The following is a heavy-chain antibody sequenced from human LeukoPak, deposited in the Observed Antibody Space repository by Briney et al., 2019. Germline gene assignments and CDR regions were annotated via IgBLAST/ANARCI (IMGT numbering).Heavy chain of an antibody. CDR2: ISYDGSNK. D-gene: IGHD3-10*01. V-gene: IGHV3-30-3*01. J-gene: IGHJ4*02. CDR1: GFTFSSYA. CDR3: ARFANPTDPPAGYYGSGSYYNDPFFDY. Sequence: GGSLRLSCAASGFTFSSYAMHWVRQAPGKGLEWVAVISYDGSNKYYADSVKGRFTISRDNSKNTLYLQMNSLRAEDTAVYYCARFANPTDPPAGYYGSGSYYNDPFFDYRGQGTLVTVSS.